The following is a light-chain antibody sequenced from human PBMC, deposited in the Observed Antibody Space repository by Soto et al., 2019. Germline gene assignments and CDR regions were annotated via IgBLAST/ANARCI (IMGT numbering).Light chain of an antibody. CDR1: QTISTY. CDR3: QQTYRTPRT. CDR2: GAS. J-gene: IGKJ1*01. Sequence: DIQMTQSPSSLSASLGDRVTIICRASQTISTYLNLYQQRPGKAPKVLIYGASILQSGVPSRFSASGSGTDFTLTISSLHPEDFATYYCQQTYRTPRTFGQGTNV. V-gene: IGKV1-39*01.